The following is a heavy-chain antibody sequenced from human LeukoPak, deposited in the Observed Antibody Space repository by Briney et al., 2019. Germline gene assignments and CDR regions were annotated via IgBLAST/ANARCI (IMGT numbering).Heavy chain of an antibody. CDR3: ARDFHLTGATSRWFDP. D-gene: IGHD1-7*01. V-gene: IGHV4-31*03. CDR2: IYYSGST. Sequence: SQTLSLTCTVSGGSISSGGYYWSWLRPHPGKDLESIGYIYYSGSTYYNPSLKSRVTLSVDTTKNQFSLKLTSVTAADTAVYYCARDFHLTGATSRWFDPWGQGTLVTVSS. CDR1: GGSISSGGYY. J-gene: IGHJ5*02.